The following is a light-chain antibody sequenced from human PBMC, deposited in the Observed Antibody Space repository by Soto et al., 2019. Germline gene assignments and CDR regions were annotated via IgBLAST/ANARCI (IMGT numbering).Light chain of an antibody. Sequence: DIQMTQSPSSLSASVVDRLTITCRASQGISRYLNWYQQKPGKAPKVLIYADSNLESGVPSRFSGSGSGTDFSLTISSLQAGDFATYFCQETFTTPYTFGQGTRLDIK. V-gene: IGKV1-39*01. CDR1: QGISRY. J-gene: IGKJ5*01. CDR3: QETFTTPYT. CDR2: ADS.